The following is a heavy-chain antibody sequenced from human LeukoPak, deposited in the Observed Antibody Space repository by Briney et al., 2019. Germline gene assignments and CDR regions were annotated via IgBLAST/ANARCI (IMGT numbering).Heavy chain of an antibody. CDR1: GFTFSGYS. J-gene: IGHJ4*02. CDR3: ARDPGLSGYYFDY. D-gene: IGHD3-22*01. CDR2: IGGSSSTI. Sequence: GGSLRLSCAASGFTFSGYSMNWVRQAPGKGLEWVSYIGGSSSTIYYADSVKGRFTISRDNAKNSLYLQMNSLTAEDTAVYYCARDPGLSGYYFDYWGQGALVTVSS. V-gene: IGHV3-48*01.